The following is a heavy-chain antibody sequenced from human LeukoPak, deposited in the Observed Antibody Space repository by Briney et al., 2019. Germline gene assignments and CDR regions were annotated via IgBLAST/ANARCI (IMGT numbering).Heavy chain of an antibody. V-gene: IGHV3-23*01. J-gene: IGHJ4*02. Sequence: GSLRLSCSASGFTFSSYALSWVRQASGKGLALGLAISGSGGSTYHADSVKGRFTISRDNSKNTLYLQLNSLRGEDTAVYYCAKVSAWAMVGATYFDYWGQGTLVTVSS. CDR3: AKVSAWAMVGATYFDY. D-gene: IGHD1-26*01. CDR2: ISGSGGST. CDR1: GFTFSSYA.